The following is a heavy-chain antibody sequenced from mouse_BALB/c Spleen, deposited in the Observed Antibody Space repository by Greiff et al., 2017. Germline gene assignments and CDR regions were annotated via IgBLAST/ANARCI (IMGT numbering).Heavy chain of an antibody. CDR3: TRDGGNYVLYWYFDV. J-gene: IGHJ1*01. Sequence: EVKLVESGGGLVKPGGSLKLSCAASGFTFSSDTMSWVRQTPEKRLEWVATISSGGSYTYYPDSVKGRFTISRDNAKNTLYLQMSSLKSEDTAMYYCTRDGGNYVLYWYFDVWGAGTTVTVSS. CDR2: ISSGGSYT. V-gene: IGHV5-6-4*01. D-gene: IGHD2-1*01. CDR1: GFTFSSDT.